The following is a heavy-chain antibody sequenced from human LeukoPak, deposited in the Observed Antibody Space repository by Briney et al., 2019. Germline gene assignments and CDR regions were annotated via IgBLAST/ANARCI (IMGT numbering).Heavy chain of an antibody. CDR3: ARRVGAIHLFDY. CDR1: GYSISSGYY. CDR2: IYHSGST. Sequence: SETLSLTCAVSGYSISSGYYWGWIRQPPGKGLEWIGSIYHSGSTCYNPSLKSRVTISVDTSKNQFSLKLSSVTAADTAVYYCARRVGAIHLFDYWGQGTLVTVSS. D-gene: IGHD1-26*01. V-gene: IGHV4-38-2*01. J-gene: IGHJ4*02.